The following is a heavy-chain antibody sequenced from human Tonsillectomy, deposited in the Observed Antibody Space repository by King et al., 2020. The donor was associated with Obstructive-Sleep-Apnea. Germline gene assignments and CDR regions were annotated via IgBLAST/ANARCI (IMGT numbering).Heavy chain of an antibody. CDR2: ISHSGTP. D-gene: IGHD2-2*01. Sequence: QLQESGPGLVKPSQTLSLTCTVSGGFISSGGYYWSWIRQHPGKGLEWIGYISHSGTPYYNPSLKSRIAISVDTSKNQFSLKLSSVTAADTAVYYCARDSRGTCSTSTCYHFDYWGQGTLVTVSS. CDR3: ARDSRGTCSTSTCYHFDY. CDR1: GGFISSGGYY. J-gene: IGHJ4*02. V-gene: IGHV4-31*03.